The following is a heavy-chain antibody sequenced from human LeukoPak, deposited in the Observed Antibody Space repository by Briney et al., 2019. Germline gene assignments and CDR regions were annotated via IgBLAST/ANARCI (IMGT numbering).Heavy chain of an antibody. J-gene: IGHJ4*02. CDR2: INPKSGGT. V-gene: IGHV1-2*02. D-gene: IGHD5-18*01. Sequence: ASVKVSCKASGYSFNDYYIYWVRQAPGQGFEWMGGINPKSGGTKYAQNFQGRVTMTRDTSISTAHMELSRLRSDDTAVYYCARVSLRGYDGDYWGQGTLVTVSP. CDR1: GYSFNDYY. CDR3: ARVSLRGYDGDY.